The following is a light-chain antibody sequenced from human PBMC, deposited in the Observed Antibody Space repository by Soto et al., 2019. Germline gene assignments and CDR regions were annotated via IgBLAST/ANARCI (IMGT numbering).Light chain of an antibody. CDR3: LQHKSYPRT. CDR2: RAS. CDR1: QSISSN. J-gene: IGKJ1*01. Sequence: EIVMTQSPATLSVSPGERATLSCRASQSISSNVAWYQQRPGQAPRLLIYRASTRATGVPARFSGSGSGTEFTLTISSLQPEDFATYYCLQHKSYPRTFGQGTKVDIK. V-gene: IGKV3-15*01.